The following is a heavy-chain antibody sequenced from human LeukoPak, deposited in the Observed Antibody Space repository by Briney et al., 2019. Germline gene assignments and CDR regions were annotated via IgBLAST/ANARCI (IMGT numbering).Heavy chain of an antibody. Sequence: PGGSLRISCAASGFTFSSYGMHWVRQAPGKGLEWVAVISYDGSNKYYADSVKGRFTISRDNSKNTLYLQMNSLRAEDTAVYYCARHQIVVVPAAGMDVWGQGTTVTVSS. D-gene: IGHD2-2*01. J-gene: IGHJ6*02. CDR3: ARHQIVVVPAAGMDV. V-gene: IGHV3-30*03. CDR1: GFTFSSYG. CDR2: ISYDGSNK.